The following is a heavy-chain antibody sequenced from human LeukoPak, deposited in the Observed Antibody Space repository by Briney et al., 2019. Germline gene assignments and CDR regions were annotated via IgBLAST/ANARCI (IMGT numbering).Heavy chain of an antibody. J-gene: IGHJ4*02. V-gene: IGHV3-73*01. CDR2: IRSKANSYAT. Sequence: PGGSLRLSCAASGFTFSSYSMNWVRQASGKGLEWVGRIRSKANSYATSSAASVKGRFTISRDDSKNTAYLQMSSLKTEDTAVYYCAKDYGRVGVVIFDYWGQGTLVTVSS. CDR1: GFTFSSYS. CDR3: AKDYGRVGVVIFDY. D-gene: IGHD3-3*01.